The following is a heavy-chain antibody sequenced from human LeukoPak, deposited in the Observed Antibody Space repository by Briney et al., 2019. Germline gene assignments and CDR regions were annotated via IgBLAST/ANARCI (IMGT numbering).Heavy chain of an antibody. CDR2: ISPSGGIT. CDR1: GFTLSNHA. J-gene: IGHJ1*01. CDR3: AKDDDWGRYKH. V-gene: IGHV3-23*01. Sequence: GGSLRLSCAASGFTLSNHAMIWVRQAPGKGLEWVSGISPSGGITYYTDSVKGRFTISRDNSKNTQSLQMNSLRAEDTAVYYCAKDDDWGRYKHWGQGTLVTVSS. D-gene: IGHD3-16*01.